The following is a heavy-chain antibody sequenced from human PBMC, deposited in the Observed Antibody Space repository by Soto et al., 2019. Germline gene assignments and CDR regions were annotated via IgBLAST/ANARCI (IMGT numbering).Heavy chain of an antibody. D-gene: IGHD3-22*01. CDR2: ILHTGHT. Sequence: QVQLQESGPGLVKPSGTLSLTCAVSGDSFTSSNWWTWVRQPPGKGLEWIGDILHTGHTDYSPSLKSRVTISVDTSNRQFSLSLTSVTAADTAVYYCARSPRRVDGKWFLDYWGQGTLVPVSS. CDR1: GDSFTSSNW. J-gene: IGHJ4*02. CDR3: ARSPRRVDGKWFLDY. V-gene: IGHV4-4*02.